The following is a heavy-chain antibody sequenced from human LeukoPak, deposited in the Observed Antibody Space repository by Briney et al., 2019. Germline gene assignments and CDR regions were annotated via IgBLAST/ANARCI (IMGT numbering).Heavy chain of an antibody. CDR2: INHSGST. Sequence: SETLSLTCAVYGGSFSGYYWSWIRQPPGKGLEWIGEINHSGSTNYNPSLKSRVTISVDTSKNQFSLKLSSVTAADTAVYYCARAYPPPPRYYYYGMDVWGQGTTVTVSS. CDR3: ARAYPPPPRYYYYGMDV. CDR1: GGSFSGYY. J-gene: IGHJ6*02. V-gene: IGHV4-34*01.